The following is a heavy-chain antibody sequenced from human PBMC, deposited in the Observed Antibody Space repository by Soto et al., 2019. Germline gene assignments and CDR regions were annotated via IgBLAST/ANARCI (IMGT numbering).Heavy chain of an antibody. V-gene: IGHV1-46*01. CDR2: INPSGGST. CDR1: GYTFTSYY. Sequence: ASVKVSCKSSGYTFTSYYMHWVRQAPGQGLEWMGIINPSGGSTSYAQKFQDRVTMTRDTSTSTVYMELSSLRSEDTAVYYCVRDSSYDYVWGSPALGWYYFDYWGQGTLVTVSS. CDR3: VRDSSYDYVWGSPALGWYYFDY. D-gene: IGHD3-16*01. J-gene: IGHJ4*02.